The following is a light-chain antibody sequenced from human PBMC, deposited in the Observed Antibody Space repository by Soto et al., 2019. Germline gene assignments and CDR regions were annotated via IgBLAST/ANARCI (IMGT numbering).Light chain of an antibody. CDR2: DAS. CDR3: QQYGTSTGT. J-gene: IGKJ1*01. V-gene: IGKV3-20*01. Sequence: DIVLTQSPATLYVSTGARVTLSCRASQDIRSSLAWYQQKPGQAPRLLIYDASSRAPGIPDRFSGSGSGTDFALTISRLEPEDFAVYYCQQYGTSTGTFGQGSKVDIK. CDR1: QDIRSS.